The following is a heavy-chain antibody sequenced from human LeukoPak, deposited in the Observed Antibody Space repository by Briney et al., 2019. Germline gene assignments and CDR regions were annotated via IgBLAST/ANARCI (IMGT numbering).Heavy chain of an antibody. D-gene: IGHD3-10*01. Sequence: SETLSLTCTVSGGSISSSSDYWGWIRQPPGEGLEWIGSIYYSGSTYYNPSLKSRVTISVDTSKNQFSLKLSSVTAADTAVYYCARTPYYYCSGTYLYYFDYWGQGTLVTVSS. CDR2: IYYSGST. CDR1: GGSISSSSDY. J-gene: IGHJ4*02. V-gene: IGHV4-39*07. CDR3: ARTPYYYCSGTYLYYFDY.